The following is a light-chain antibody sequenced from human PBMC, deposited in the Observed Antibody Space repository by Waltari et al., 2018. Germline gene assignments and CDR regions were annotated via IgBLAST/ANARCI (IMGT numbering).Light chain of an antibody. J-gene: IGKJ1*01. CDR3: LQRSLWPWT. CDR1: QTVSPY. V-gene: IGKV3-11*01. Sequence: IVLTQSPATLSLSPGERATLSCRASQTVSPYLPWFQQKPGQSPRLLIYDASNRAPGIPARFSGSGPGTDFSLTISSLEPEDFAVYYCLQRSLWPWTFGQGTKVAVK. CDR2: DAS.